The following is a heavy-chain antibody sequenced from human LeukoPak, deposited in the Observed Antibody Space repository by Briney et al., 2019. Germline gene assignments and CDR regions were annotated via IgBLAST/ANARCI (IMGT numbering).Heavy chain of an antibody. Sequence: GGSLRLSCAASGFTFSSYTMSWVRQAPGKGLAWVSGIDRSGTKTTYADSVKGRFTISRDNPRNTLYLQMNSLRAEDTAVYYCAKDETGFLNYFHYWGQGALVTVSS. V-gene: IGHV3-23*01. CDR2: IDRSGTKT. D-gene: IGHD3-3*01. J-gene: IGHJ4*02. CDR3: AKDETGFLNYFHY. CDR1: GFTFSSYT.